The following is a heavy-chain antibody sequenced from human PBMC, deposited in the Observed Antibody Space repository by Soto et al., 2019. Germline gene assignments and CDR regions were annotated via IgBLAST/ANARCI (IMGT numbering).Heavy chain of an antibody. Sequence: GASVKVSCKASGGTFSSYAISWVRQAPGQGLEWMGGIIPIFGTANYAQKFQGRVTITADKSTSTAYMELSSLRSEDTAVYYCASIAAAGTGSRTLFDPWGQGTLGTVSP. CDR3: ASIAAAGTGSRTLFDP. V-gene: IGHV1-69*06. CDR2: IIPIFGTA. J-gene: IGHJ5*02. CDR1: GGTFSSYA. D-gene: IGHD6-13*01.